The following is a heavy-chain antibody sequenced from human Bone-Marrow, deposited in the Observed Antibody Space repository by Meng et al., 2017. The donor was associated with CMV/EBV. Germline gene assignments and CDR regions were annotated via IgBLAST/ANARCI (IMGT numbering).Heavy chain of an antibody. CDR3: VTGGYFLDY. J-gene: IGHJ4*02. V-gene: IGHV3-15*07. CDR2: IKSKVDGGTT. CDR1: GFSFSNAW. D-gene: IGHD5-18*01. Sequence: CAAAGFSFSNAWMNWVRQAPGKGLEWVGRIKSKVDGGTTDYAAPVKGRFSISRDDSKNTVYMQMSSLKTEDTAVYYCVTGGYFLDYWGQGTLVTVSS.